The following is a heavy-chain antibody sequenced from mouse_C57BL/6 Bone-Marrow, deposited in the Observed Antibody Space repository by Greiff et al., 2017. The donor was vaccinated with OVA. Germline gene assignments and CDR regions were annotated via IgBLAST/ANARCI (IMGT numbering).Heavy chain of an antibody. D-gene: IGHD1-1*01. J-gene: IGHJ4*01. CDR2: IDPSDSYT. Sequence: QVQLQQPGAELVMPGASVKLSCKASGYTFTSYWMHWVKQRPGQGLEWIGEIDPSDSYTNYNQKFKGKSTLTVDKSSSTAYMQLSSLTSEDSAVYYCARHPLLRSYAMDYWGQGTSVTVSS. V-gene: IGHV1-69*01. CDR3: ARHPLLRSYAMDY. CDR1: GYTFTSYW.